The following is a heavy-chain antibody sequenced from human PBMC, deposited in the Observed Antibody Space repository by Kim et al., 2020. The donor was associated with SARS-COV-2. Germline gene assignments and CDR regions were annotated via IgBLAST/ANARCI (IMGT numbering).Heavy chain of an antibody. CDR1: GFTFSSYA. CDR3: AGPDFWSGYHQGDIGAFDI. Sequence: GGSLRLSCAASGFTFSSYAMSWVRQAPGKGLEWVSAISGSGGSTYYADSVKGRFTISRDNSKNTLYLQMNSLRAEDTAVYYCAGPDFWSGYHQGDIGAFDIWGQGTMVTVSS. CDR2: ISGSGGST. D-gene: IGHD3-3*01. J-gene: IGHJ3*02. V-gene: IGHV3-23*01.